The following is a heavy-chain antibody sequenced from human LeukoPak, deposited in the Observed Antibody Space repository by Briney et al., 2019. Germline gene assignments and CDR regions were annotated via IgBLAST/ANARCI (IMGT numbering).Heavy chain of an antibody. V-gene: IGHV3-23*01. CDR3: AKAAFSRPSYFDY. Sequence: PGRSLRLSCAASGFTFSTYTMSWVREAPGKGLEWVSAISGSGGNTYYADSVKGRFTISRDNSKNTLYLQMDSLRADDTAVYYCAKAAFSRPSYFDYWGQGTLVTASS. J-gene: IGHJ4*02. CDR2: ISGSGGNT. D-gene: IGHD3-3*02. CDR1: GFTFSTYT.